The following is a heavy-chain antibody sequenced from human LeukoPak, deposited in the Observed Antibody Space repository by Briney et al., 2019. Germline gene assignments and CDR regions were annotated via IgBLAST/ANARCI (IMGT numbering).Heavy chain of an antibody. CDR1: GGSISSSSHS. CDR2: TYYSGNA. J-gene: IGHJ4*02. D-gene: IGHD6-19*01. V-gene: IGHV4-39*01. Sequence: SETLSLTCTVSGGSISSSSHSWGWIRQPPGKGLEWIGSTYYSGNAYYNSSLKSRLTISVDTSKNQFSLKVTSVTAADTAVYYCARHQYRSGSTYQFDYWGQGTLVTVSS. CDR3: ARHQYRSGSTYQFDY.